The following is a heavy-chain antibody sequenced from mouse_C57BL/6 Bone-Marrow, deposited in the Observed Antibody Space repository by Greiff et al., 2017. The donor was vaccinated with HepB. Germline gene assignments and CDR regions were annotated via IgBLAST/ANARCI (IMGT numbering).Heavy chain of an antibody. D-gene: IGHD2-1*01. CDR2: ISSGSSTI. J-gene: IGHJ4*01. Sequence: EVNVVESGGGLVKPGGSLKLSCAASGFTFSDYGMHWVRQAPEKGLEWVAYISSGSSTIYYAETVKGRFTISRDNAKNTLFLQMTSLRSEDTAMYYCARWDLLPIDYWGQGTSVTVSS. V-gene: IGHV5-17*01. CDR3: ARWDLLPIDY. CDR1: GFTFSDYG.